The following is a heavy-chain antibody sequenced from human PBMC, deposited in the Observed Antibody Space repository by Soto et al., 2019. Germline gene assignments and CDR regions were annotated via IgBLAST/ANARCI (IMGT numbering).Heavy chain of an antibody. J-gene: IGHJ4*02. CDR1: GFTFSSYA. CDR3: ARSTTVTTHYYFDY. Sequence: EVQLVESGGGLVQPGGSLRLSCAASGFTFSSYAMHWVRQASGKGLEYVSAISSNGGSTYYANSVKGRFTISRDNSKNTLYLQMGSLRAEDMAVYYCARSTTVTTHYYFDYWGQGTLVTVSS. CDR2: ISSNGGST. V-gene: IGHV3-64*01. D-gene: IGHD4-17*01.